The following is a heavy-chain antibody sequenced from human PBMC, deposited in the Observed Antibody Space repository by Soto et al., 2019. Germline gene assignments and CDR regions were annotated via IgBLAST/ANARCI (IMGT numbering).Heavy chain of an antibody. CDR3: ARASRENYGAGTDY. J-gene: IGHJ4*02. CDR2: FDPEDGET. V-gene: IGHV1-24*01. CDR1: GYTLTELS. D-gene: IGHD4-17*01. Sequence: GASVKVSCKVSGYTLTELSMHWVRQAPGKGLEWMGGFDPEDGETIYAQKFQGRVTMTTDTSTSTAYMELRSLRSEDTAVYYCARASRENYGAGTDYWGQGTLVTVSS.